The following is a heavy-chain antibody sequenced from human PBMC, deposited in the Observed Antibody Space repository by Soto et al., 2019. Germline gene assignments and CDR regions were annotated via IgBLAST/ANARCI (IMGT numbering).Heavy chain of an antibody. CDR3: AIPTRVRDYYYYGMDV. CDR1: GGTFSSYA. J-gene: IGHJ6*02. Sequence: SVKVSCKASGGTFSSYAISWVRQGPGQGLEWMGGIIPIFGTANYAQKFQGRVTITADKSTSTAYMELSSLRSEDTAVYYCAIPTRVRDYYYYGMDVWGQGTTVTVSS. CDR2: IIPIFGTA. V-gene: IGHV1-69*06.